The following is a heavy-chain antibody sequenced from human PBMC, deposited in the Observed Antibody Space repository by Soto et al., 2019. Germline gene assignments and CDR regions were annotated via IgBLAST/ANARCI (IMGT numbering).Heavy chain of an antibody. J-gene: IGHJ4*02. D-gene: IGHD3-3*01. CDR1: GGSISSSSYY. V-gene: IGHV4-39*01. Sequence: PSETLSLTCAVFGGSISSSSYYWGWIRQPPGKGLEWIGSFYYSESTYYNPSLKSRVTISVDTSKNQFSLKLSSVTAADTAVYYCATITIFGVVPNYFDYWGQGTLVTVSS. CDR3: ATITIFGVVPNYFDY. CDR2: FYYSEST.